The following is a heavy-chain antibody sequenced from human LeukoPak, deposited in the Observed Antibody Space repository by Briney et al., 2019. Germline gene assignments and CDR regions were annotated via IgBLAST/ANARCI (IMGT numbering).Heavy chain of an antibody. V-gene: IGHV3-48*01. J-gene: IGHJ4*02. D-gene: IGHD2/OR15-2a*01. CDR1: GFTFSYYD. CDR3: ARDHTSDHFFDS. Sequence: GGSLRLSCTASGFTFSYYDMNWVRQAPGKGLEWISYLSHTSGSEYFADSVRGRFAVSRDNAQNSFYLQMDSLRVEDTAVYYCARDHTSDHFFDSWGQGTLVTVSS. CDR2: LSHTSGSE.